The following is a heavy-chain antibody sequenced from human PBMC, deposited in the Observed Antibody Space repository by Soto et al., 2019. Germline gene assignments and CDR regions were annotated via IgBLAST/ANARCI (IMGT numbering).Heavy chain of an antibody. D-gene: IGHD3-10*01. Sequence: GGSLRLSCAASGFTFSSYEMNWVRQAPGKGLEWVSYISSTGGTIYYADSVKGRFTISRDNAKNSLYLQMNSLRAEDTAVYYCAREKDYGSGRHAFDIWGQGTMVTVSS. CDR1: GFTFSSYE. CDR2: ISSTGGTI. CDR3: AREKDYGSGRHAFDI. J-gene: IGHJ3*02. V-gene: IGHV3-48*03.